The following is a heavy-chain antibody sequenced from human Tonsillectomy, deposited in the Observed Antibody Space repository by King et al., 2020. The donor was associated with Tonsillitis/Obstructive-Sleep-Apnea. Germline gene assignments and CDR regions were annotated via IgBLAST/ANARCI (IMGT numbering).Heavy chain of an antibody. CDR1: GFTFSSYS. V-gene: IGHV3-21*01. CDR3: ASTTYCTGGVCYGSC. Sequence: VQLVESGGGLVKPGGSLRLSCAASGFTFSSYSMNWVRQAPGKGLEWVSSISSSSSYIYYADSVKGRFTISRDNAKNSLYLQMNSLRAEDTAVYYCASTTYCTGGVCYGSCWGQGTLVTVSS. CDR2: ISSSSSYI. D-gene: IGHD2-8*02. J-gene: IGHJ4*02.